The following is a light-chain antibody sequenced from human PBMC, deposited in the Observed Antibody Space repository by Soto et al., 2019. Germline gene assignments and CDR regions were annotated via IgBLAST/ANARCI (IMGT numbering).Light chain of an antibody. CDR3: QQYNSYWVT. CDR1: QSISSW. V-gene: IGKV1-5*01. J-gene: IGKJ4*01. CDR2: DAS. Sequence: DIQMTQSPSTLSASVGDRVTITCRASQSISSWWAWYQQKPGKAPKLLVYDASSLESGVPSRFGGSGSGTEFTLTISSLQPDDFATYYCQQYNSYWVTFGGGTKVDIK.